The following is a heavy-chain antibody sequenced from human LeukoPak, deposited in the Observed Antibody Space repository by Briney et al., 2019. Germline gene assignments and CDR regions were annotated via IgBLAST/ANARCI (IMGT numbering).Heavy chain of an antibody. CDR2: IYHNGDT. CDR1: SGSITDYY. V-gene: IGHV4-59*12. Sequence: PSETLSLTCAVSSGSITDYYWTWIRQPPGKGLECIGYIYHNGDTNYNPSLRSRVTISVDTSKNQFSLKLSSVTAADTAVYYCARGVLSAAMVRPNFDYWGQGTLVTVSS. D-gene: IGHD5-18*01. J-gene: IGHJ4*02. CDR3: ARGVLSAAMVRPNFDY.